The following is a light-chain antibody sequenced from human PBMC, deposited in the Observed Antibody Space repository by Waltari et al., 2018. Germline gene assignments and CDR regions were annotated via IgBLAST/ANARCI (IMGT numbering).Light chain of an antibody. CDR1: QSIGRA. V-gene: IGKV3-20*01. Sequence: EIVLTQSPGTLSLSPGERATLSCRASQSIGRALIWYQEKPGQAPRLLIYGASTRATGISYRFSGSGSGTDFSLTISRLEPEYFAVYYCQRNDRLPVTFGQGTKVEIK. CDR2: GAS. CDR3: QRNDRLPVT. J-gene: IGKJ1*01.